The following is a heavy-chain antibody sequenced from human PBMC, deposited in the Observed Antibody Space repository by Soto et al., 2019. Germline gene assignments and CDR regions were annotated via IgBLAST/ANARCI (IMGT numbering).Heavy chain of an antibody. CDR3: ARDLIKRGIQLWFDTPFDY. D-gene: IGHD5-18*01. Sequence: RASVKVSCKASGYTFTSYGISWVRQAPGQGLEWMGWISAYNGNTNYAQKLQGRVTMTADTSTSTAYMELRSLRSDGTAVYYCARDLIKRGIQLWFDTPFDYWGQGTLVTVSS. CDR1: GYTFTSYG. J-gene: IGHJ4*02. CDR2: ISAYNGNT. V-gene: IGHV1-18*01.